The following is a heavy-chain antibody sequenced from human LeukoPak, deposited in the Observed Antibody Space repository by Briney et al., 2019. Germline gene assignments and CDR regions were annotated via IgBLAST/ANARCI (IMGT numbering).Heavy chain of an antibody. CDR2: ISASNGNT. J-gene: IGHJ4*02. CDR1: GYTFSSYG. Sequence: GASVKVSCKASGYTFSSYGVTWVRQAPGQGPEWVGWISASNGNTNYAQKLQGRVTMTTDTSTSTAYMELRSLRSDDTAVYYCARYPLYYISNWHYYFDYWGQGTLLTVSS. V-gene: IGHV1-18*01. CDR3: ARYPLYYISNWHYYFDY. D-gene: IGHD1-7*01.